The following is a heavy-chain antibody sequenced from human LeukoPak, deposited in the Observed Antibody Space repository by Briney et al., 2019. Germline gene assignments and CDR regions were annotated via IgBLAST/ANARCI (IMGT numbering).Heavy chain of an antibody. CDR3: ARPRDCSGGSCPFDY. D-gene: IGHD2-15*01. V-gene: IGHV5-51*01. J-gene: IGHJ4*02. CDR2: IYPGDSDT. CDR1: GYSFTSYW. Sequence: GESLKISCKGSGYSFTSYWIGWVRQMPGKGLEWMGIIYPGDSDTSYSPSFQGQVTISADKSISTAYLQWSSLKASDTAMYYCARPRDCSGGSCPFDYWGQGTLVTVSS.